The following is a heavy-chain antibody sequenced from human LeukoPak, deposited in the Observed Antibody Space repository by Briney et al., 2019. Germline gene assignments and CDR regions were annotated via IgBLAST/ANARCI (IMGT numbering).Heavy chain of an antibody. CDR3: ARADAYYDILTGYDI. Sequence: AGRSLRLSCAASGFTFSSYSMNWVRQAPGKGLEWVSSISSSSSYIYYADSVKGRFTISRDDAKNSLYLQMNSLRAEDTAVYYCARADAYYDILTGYDIWGQGTLVTVSS. J-gene: IGHJ4*02. V-gene: IGHV3-21*01. CDR1: GFTFSSYS. CDR2: ISSSSSYI. D-gene: IGHD3-9*01.